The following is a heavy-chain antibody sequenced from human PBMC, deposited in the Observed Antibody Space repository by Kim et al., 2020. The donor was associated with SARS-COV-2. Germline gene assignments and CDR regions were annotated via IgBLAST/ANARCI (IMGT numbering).Heavy chain of an antibody. CDR1: GGSISSGSYY. D-gene: IGHD3-3*01. CDR2: IYTSGST. V-gene: IGHV4-61*02. CDR3: ARDQDFWEWDGWFNWFDP. Sequence: SETLSLTCTVSGGSISSGSYYWSWIRQPAGKGLEWIGRIYTSGSTNYNPSLKSRVTISVDTSKNQFTLKLSSVTAADTAVYYCARDQDFWEWDGWFNWFDPWGQGTLVTVSS. J-gene: IGHJ5*02.